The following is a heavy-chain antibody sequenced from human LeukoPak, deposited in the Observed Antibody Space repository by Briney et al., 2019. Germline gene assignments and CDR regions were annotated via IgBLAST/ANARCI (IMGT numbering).Heavy chain of an antibody. J-gene: IGHJ4*02. V-gene: IGHV4-34*01. Sequence: SETLSLTCAVYGGSFSGYYWSWIRQSPGKGLEWIGEINHSGSTNYSPSLKSRVTISVDTSKNQFSLKLSSVTAADTAVYYCARVAPYGDLDYWGQGTLVTVSS. D-gene: IGHD4-17*01. CDR1: GGSFSGYY. CDR2: INHSGST. CDR3: ARVAPYGDLDY.